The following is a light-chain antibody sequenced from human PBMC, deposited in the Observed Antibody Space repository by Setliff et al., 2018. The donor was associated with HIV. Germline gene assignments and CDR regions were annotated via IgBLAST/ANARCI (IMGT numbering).Light chain of an antibody. J-gene: IGLJ1*01. CDR2: EVT. V-gene: IGLV2-14*01. Sequence: QSVLTQPASVSGSPGQSIIISCTGTSSDVGGYNYVSWYQQHPGKAPKLIIYEVTNRPSGVSDRFSGPKSVNTASLTISGLQTEDEADYYCNSYTTSGTRVFGTGTKVTVL. CDR1: SSDVGGYNY. CDR3: NSYTTSGTRV.